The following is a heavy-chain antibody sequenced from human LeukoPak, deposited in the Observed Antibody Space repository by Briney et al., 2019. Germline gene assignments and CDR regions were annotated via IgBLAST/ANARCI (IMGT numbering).Heavy chain of an antibody. CDR2: ISAYNGNT. Sequence: ASVKVSCTASGYTFTSYGISWVRQAPGQGLEWMGWISAYNGNTNYAQKLQGRVTMTTDTSTSTAYMELRSLRSDDTAVYYCARDLVRDYYDSSGYSAFDYWGQGTLVTVSS. J-gene: IGHJ4*02. V-gene: IGHV1-18*01. CDR3: ARDLVRDYYDSSGYSAFDY. D-gene: IGHD3-22*01. CDR1: GYTFTSYG.